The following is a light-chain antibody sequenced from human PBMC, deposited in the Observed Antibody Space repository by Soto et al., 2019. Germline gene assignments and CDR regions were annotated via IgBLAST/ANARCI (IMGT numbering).Light chain of an antibody. CDR2: GAS. CDR3: QQYNKWYS. Sequence: EVVLTQSPDTLSVSPGERATLSCRASQSVSSDLAWYQQKSGQAPRLLIYGASNRATGIPDRFSGSGSGTEFTLTISGLQSEDFAVYYCQQYNKWYSFGQGTKLEIK. CDR1: QSVSSD. J-gene: IGKJ2*03. V-gene: IGKV3-15*01.